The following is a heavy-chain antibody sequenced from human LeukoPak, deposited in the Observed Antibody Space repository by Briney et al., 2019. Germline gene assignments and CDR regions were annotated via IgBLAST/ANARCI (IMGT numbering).Heavy chain of an antibody. CDR3: AKKRRLGIIVPAAYYD. J-gene: IGHJ4*02. D-gene: IGHD2-2*01. Sequence: PGGSLRLSCAASGFTFSSYAMSWVRQAPGKGLEWVSAISGSGGSTYYADSVKGRFTISRDNSKNTLYLQMNSLRAEDTAVYYCAKKRRLGIIVPAAYYDRGQGTLVTVSS. CDR1: GFTFSSYA. V-gene: IGHV3-23*01. CDR2: ISGSGGST.